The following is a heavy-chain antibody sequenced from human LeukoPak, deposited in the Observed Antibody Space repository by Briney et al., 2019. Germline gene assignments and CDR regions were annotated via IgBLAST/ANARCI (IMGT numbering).Heavy chain of an antibody. D-gene: IGHD1-26*01. CDR1: GFTFNNAW. CDR3: TRIIKSGSFDY. J-gene: IGHJ4*02. V-gene: IGHV3-15*01. CDR2: IKSKSDGGTA. Sequence: GGSLRLSCAASGFTFNNAWMSWVRQAPVKGLEWVGRIKSKSDGGTADYAAPVKGRFTISRDDSKNTLYLQMNSLKTEDTAVYYCTRIIKSGSFDYWGQGTLVTVSS.